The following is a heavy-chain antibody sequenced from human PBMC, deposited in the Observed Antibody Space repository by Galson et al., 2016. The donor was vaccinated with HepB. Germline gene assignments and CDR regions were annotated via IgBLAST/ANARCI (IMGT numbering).Heavy chain of an antibody. CDR2: ISKSGGDI. V-gene: IGHV3-48*03. Sequence: SLRLSCAASGFTFSRYAMNWCRQAPGKGLEWVSYISKSGGDIYYADSVKGRFPISRDNTKNSLFLQMNGLRAEDTAVYFCAKLIRTGSSGSDSWGQGTLVTVSS. D-gene: IGHD5-12*01. CDR3: AKLIRTGSSGSDS. J-gene: IGHJ4*02. CDR1: GFTFSRYA.